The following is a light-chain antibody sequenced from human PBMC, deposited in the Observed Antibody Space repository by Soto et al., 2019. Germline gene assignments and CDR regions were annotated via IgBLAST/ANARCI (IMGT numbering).Light chain of an antibody. CDR2: SDD. CDR1: SSNIGSNA. Sequence: QSLLTQPPSASGTPGQRVTISCSGSSSNIGSNAVSWYQHFPGTAPKVLIYSDDQRPSGVPDRFSGSKSGTSASLASSGLRAEDEGDYFCAAWGDSLNTWVFGGGT. CDR3: AAWGDSLNTWV. J-gene: IGLJ3*02. V-gene: IGLV1-44*01.